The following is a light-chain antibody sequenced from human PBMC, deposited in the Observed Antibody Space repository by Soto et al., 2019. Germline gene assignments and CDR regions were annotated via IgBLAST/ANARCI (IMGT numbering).Light chain of an antibody. CDR3: SSYTSSSTLAV. J-gene: IGLJ1*01. CDR2: DVS. Sequence: SALTQPASVSGSPGQSITISCTGTSSDVGGYNYVSWYQQHPGKAPKLMIYDVSNRPSGVSNRFSGSKSGNTASLTISGLQAEDEADYYCSSYTSSSTLAVFGTGTNVTVL. V-gene: IGLV2-14*01. CDR1: SSDVGGYNY.